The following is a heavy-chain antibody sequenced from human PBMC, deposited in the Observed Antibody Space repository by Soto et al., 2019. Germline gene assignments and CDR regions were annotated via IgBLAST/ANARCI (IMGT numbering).Heavy chain of an antibody. CDR1: GGSFSVYY. J-gene: IGHJ6*02. CDR3: ARIRVATLSQRPNYYYYYGMDV. Sequence: SDTLSLTCAVYGGSFSVYYWSWIRQPPGKGLEWIGEINHSGSTNYNPSLKSRVTISVDTSKNQFSLKLSSVTAADTAVYYCARIRVATLSQRPNYYYYYGMDVWGQGTTVTVSS. CDR2: INHSGST. D-gene: IGHD5-12*01. V-gene: IGHV4-34*01.